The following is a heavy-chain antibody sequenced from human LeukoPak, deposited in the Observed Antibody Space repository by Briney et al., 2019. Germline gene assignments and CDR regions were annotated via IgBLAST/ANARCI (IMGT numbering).Heavy chain of an antibody. CDR3: ARAYSGSYPG. J-gene: IGHJ4*02. V-gene: IGHV1-8*01. D-gene: IGHD1-26*01. Sequence: ASVKVSCKASGYTFTSYDINWVRQATGQGLEWMGWMNPNSGNTGHAQKFQGRVAMTRDTSISTAYMELSSLRSEDTAVYYCARAYSGSYPGWGQGTLVTVSS. CDR1: GYTFTSYD. CDR2: MNPNSGNT.